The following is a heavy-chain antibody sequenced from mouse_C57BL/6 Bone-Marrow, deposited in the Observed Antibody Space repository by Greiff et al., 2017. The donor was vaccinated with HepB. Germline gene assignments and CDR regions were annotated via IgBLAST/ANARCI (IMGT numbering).Heavy chain of an antibody. Sequence: QLQQSGAELARPGASVKMSCKASGYTFTSYTMHWVKQRPGQGLEWIGYINPSSGYTKYNQKFKDKATLTADKSSSTAYMQLSSLTSEDSAVYYCARSVYDYEDWFAYWGQGTLVTVSA. V-gene: IGHV1-4*01. J-gene: IGHJ3*01. D-gene: IGHD2-4*01. CDR2: INPSSGYT. CDR1: GYTFTSYT. CDR3: ARSVYDYEDWFAY.